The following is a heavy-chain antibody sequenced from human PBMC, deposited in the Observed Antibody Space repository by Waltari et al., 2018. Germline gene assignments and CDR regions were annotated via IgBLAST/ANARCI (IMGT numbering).Heavy chain of an antibody. CDR2: IDWDDDE. J-gene: IGHJ6*02. V-gene: IGHV2-70*11. D-gene: IGHD1-26*01. CDR3: ARIWCSGSPYGVDV. Sequence: RVTLRESGPALVKPTQTLTLTCTFSGFSLSTSGTCVSWFRPPTGKALEWLARIDWDDDEYYSPSLETTITISKDTSKNQVVLTMANMDPVDTATYDYARIWCSGSPYGVDVWGQGTTVTVSS. CDR1: GFSLSTSGTC.